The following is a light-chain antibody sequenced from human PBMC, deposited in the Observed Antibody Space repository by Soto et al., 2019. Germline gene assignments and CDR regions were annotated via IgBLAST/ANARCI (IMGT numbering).Light chain of an antibody. CDR3: HQYANSARLT. Sequence: EIVLTQSPGTLSWSLGERATLSCRASQSVSQYLAWYQQKPGQAPRLLIYGASSRANGIPDRFSGSGSGTDFTLTINGLEPEDFAVYYCHQYANSARLTFGPGTNVDI. CDR1: QSVSQY. J-gene: IGKJ3*01. CDR2: GAS. V-gene: IGKV3-20*01.